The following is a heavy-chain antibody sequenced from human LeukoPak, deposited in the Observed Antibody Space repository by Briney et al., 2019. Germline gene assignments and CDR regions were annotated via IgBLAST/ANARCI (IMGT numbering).Heavy chain of an antibody. CDR2: INPTSGGT. J-gene: IGHJ6*02. CDR1: GYTFTDYY. D-gene: IGHD1-26*01. Sequence: ASVKVSCKASGYTFTDYYLHWVRQAPGQGLEWIGWINPTSGGTNYAQKFQGSVTMTRDTSITTAYMELSSLRSDDTALYYCASLGATTLSYYGMDVWGQGTRSPSP. CDR3: ASLGATTLSYYGMDV. V-gene: IGHV1-2*02.